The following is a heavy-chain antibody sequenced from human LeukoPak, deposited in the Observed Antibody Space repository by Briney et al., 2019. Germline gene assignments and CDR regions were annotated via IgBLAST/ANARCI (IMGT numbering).Heavy chain of an antibody. V-gene: IGHV4-4*07. D-gene: IGHD3-10*01. CDR3: ARDSGTTGEVKFDP. CDR1: GGSIISYY. CDR2: IYASGTI. Sequence: SETLSLTCTGSGGSIISYYWSWIRQPAGKGLEWIGRIYASGTITYNPSLESRVSMSVDTSKNQFSLNLSSVTAADTALYYCARDSGTTGEVKFDPWGQGTLVTVSS. J-gene: IGHJ5*02.